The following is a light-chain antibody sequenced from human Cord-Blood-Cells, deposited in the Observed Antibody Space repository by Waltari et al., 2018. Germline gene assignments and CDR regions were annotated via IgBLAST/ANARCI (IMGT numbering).Light chain of an antibody. V-gene: IGKV4-1*01. CDR2: WAS. J-gene: IGKJ5*01. Sequence: DIVMTQSPDSLAVSLGERATINCKPSQSVLYSSNNKNYLAWYQQKPGQPPKLLIYWASTRESGVPDRFSGSGSGTDFTLTISSLQAEDVAVYYCQQYYSTPPLITFGQGTRLEIK. CDR1: QSVLYSSNNKNY. CDR3: QQYYSTPPLIT.